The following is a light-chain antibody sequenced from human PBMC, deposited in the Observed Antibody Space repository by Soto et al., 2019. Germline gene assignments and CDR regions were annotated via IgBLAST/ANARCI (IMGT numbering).Light chain of an antibody. CDR2: AAS. V-gene: IGKV1-12*01. J-gene: IGKJ5*01. CDR1: QGLGVW. Sequence: DVQITQSPSSVSASVGDRVTITCRASQGLGVWLGWYQQKPGKAPNLLVYAASSLQSGVPSRFTGSGSGTDFPLTISSLQPEDFVAYFCQLSDTIPITSAQGARLE. CDR3: QLSDTIPIT.